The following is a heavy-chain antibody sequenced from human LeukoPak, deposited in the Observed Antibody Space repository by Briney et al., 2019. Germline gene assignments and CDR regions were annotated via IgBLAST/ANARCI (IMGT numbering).Heavy chain of an antibody. CDR2: ISSSGSTI. CDR3: ARWDPFWSGPSDY. J-gene: IGHJ4*02. CDR1: GFTFSSYS. D-gene: IGHD3-3*01. V-gene: IGHV3-48*04. Sequence: GGSLRLSCAASGFTFSSYSMSWVRQAPGKGLEWVSYISSSGSTIYYADSVKGRFTISRDNAKNSLYLQMNSLRAEDTAVYYCARWDPFWSGPSDYWGQGTLVTVSS.